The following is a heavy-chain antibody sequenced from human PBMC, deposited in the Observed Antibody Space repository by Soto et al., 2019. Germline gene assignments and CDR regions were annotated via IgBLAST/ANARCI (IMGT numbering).Heavy chain of an antibody. V-gene: IGHV1-69*06. CDR1: GGTFSSYA. Sequence: QVQLVQSGAEVKKPGSSVKVSCKASGGTFSSYAISWVRQAPGQGLEWMGGIIPIFGTANYAQKFQGRVTITADKSTSTAYMELSSLRSEDTAVYYCARDLAIFGVVNHLSDYGMDVWGQGTTVTVSS. J-gene: IGHJ6*02. CDR2: IIPIFGTA. D-gene: IGHD3-3*01. CDR3: ARDLAIFGVVNHLSDYGMDV.